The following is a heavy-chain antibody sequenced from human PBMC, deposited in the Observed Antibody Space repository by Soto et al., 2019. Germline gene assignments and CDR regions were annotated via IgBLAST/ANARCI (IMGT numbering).Heavy chain of an antibody. V-gene: IGHV1-69*12. CDR3: AGRYGGNSDWYFDL. CDR2: IIPIFGTA. Sequence: QVQLVQSGAEVKKPGSSVKVSCKASGGTFSSYAISWVRQAPGQGLEWMGGIIPIFGTANYAQKFQGRVPITADEATSTAYMELSSLRSEDTAVYYCAGRYGGNSDWYFDLWGRGTLVTVSS. J-gene: IGHJ2*01. D-gene: IGHD4-17*01. CDR1: GGTFSSYA.